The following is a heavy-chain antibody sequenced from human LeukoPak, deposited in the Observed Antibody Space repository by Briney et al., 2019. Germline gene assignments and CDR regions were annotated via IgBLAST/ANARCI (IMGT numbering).Heavy chain of an antibody. CDR2: INPNSGGT. V-gene: IGHV1-2*02. Sequence: ASVKVSCTASGYTFTGYYMHWVRQAPGQGLEWMGWINPNSGGTNYAQKFQGRVTMTRDTSISTAYMELSRLRSDDTAVYYCARTYYYDSSGYLNGPNDAFDIWGQGTMVTVSS. CDR3: ARTYYYDSSGYLNGPNDAFDI. CDR1: GYTFTGYY. J-gene: IGHJ3*02. D-gene: IGHD3-22*01.